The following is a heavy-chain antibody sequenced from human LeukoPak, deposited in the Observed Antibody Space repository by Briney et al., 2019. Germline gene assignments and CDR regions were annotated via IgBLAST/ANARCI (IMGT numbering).Heavy chain of an antibody. CDR3: ARAHPMADRDSIYYYYYGMDV. Sequence: SETLSLTCAVYDGSFSGYYWNWIRQPPGKGLEWIGEINQSRSTNYNPSLKSRVTMSVDTSKNQFSLKLSSVTAADTAVYYCARAHPMADRDSIYYYYYGMDVWGQGTTVTVSS. V-gene: IGHV4-34*01. D-gene: IGHD3-10*01. J-gene: IGHJ6*02. CDR2: INQSRST. CDR1: DGSFSGYY.